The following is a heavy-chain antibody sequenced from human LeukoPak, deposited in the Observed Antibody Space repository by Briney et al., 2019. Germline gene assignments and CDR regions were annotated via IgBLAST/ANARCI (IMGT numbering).Heavy chain of an antibody. J-gene: IGHJ4*02. Sequence: ASVKVSCKASGYTFTSYYIHWVRQAPGQGLEWMGIINPSGGSTSYAQKFQGRLTMTRDTSTYTVYMELSSLRSEDTAVYYCARDFSSSGYQFDYWSQGTLVTVSS. V-gene: IGHV1-46*01. CDR1: GYTFTSYY. CDR3: ARDFSSSGYQFDY. CDR2: INPSGGST. D-gene: IGHD3-22*01.